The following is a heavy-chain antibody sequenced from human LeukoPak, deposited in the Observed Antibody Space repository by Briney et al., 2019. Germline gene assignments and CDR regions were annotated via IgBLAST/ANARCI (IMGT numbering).Heavy chain of an antibody. D-gene: IGHD7-27*01. J-gene: IGHJ4*02. CDR1: GFTFSSYS. V-gene: IGHV3-21*01. CDR2: ISSSSSYI. CDR3: ARGFTSGFDY. Sequence: GGSLRLSCAASGFTFSSYSMNWVRQAPGKGLEWVSSISSSSSYIYYADSVKGRFTISRDNAKDSLYLQMNSLRAEDTAVYYCARGFTSGFDYWGQGTLVTVSS.